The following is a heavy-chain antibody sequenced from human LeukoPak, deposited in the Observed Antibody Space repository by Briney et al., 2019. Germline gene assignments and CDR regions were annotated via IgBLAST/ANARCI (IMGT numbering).Heavy chain of an antibody. Sequence: GASVKVSCKASGGTFSSYAISWVRQAPGQGLEWMGRIIPILGIANYAQKFQGRVTITADKSTSTTYMELSSLRSEDTAVYYCASLYGGNGDYWGQGTLVTVSS. CDR3: ASLYGGNGDY. V-gene: IGHV1-69*04. CDR2: IIPILGIA. J-gene: IGHJ4*02. D-gene: IGHD4-17*01. CDR1: GGTFSSYA.